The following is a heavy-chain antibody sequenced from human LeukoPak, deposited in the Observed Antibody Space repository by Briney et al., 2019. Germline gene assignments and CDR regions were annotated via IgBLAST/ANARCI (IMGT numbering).Heavy chain of an antibody. CDR1: GGSISSGGYY. CDR2: IYYSGST. D-gene: IGHD3-3*01. V-gene: IGHV4-31*03. J-gene: IGHJ5*02. CDR3: ARTSGPYDFWSGYPNWFDP. Sequence: SQTLSLTCTVSGGSISSGGYYWSWIRQHPGKGLEWIGYIYYSGSTYYNPSLKSRVTISVDTSKNQFSLKLSSVTAADTAVYYCARTSGPYDFWSGYPNWFDPWGQGTLVTVSS.